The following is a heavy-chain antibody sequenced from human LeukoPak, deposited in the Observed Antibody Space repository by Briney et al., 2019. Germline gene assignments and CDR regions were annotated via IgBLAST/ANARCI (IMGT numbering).Heavy chain of an antibody. CDR1: GGTFSSYA. V-gene: IGHV1-69*13. CDR3: ARTGLYGDYPFDY. J-gene: IGHJ4*02. D-gene: IGHD4-17*01. Sequence: SVKVSFKASGGTFSSYAISWVRQAPGQGLEWMGGIIPIFGTANYAQKFQGRVTITADESTSTAYMELSSLRSEDTAVYYCARTGLYGDYPFDYWGQGTLVTVSS. CDR2: IIPIFGTA.